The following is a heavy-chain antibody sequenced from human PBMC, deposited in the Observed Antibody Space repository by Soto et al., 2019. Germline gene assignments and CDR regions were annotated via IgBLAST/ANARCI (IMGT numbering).Heavy chain of an antibody. D-gene: IGHD5-18*01. CDR3: ARRAGGYSYSDY. V-gene: IGHV1-18*01. J-gene: IGHJ4*02. Sequence: ASVNVSCKSSGYTFTSYGISWVRQAPGQGLEWMGWISAYNGNTNYAQKLQGRVTMTTDTSTSTAYMELRSLRSDDTAVYYCARRAGGYSYSDYWGQGTLVTVSS. CDR2: ISAYNGNT. CDR1: GYTFTSYG.